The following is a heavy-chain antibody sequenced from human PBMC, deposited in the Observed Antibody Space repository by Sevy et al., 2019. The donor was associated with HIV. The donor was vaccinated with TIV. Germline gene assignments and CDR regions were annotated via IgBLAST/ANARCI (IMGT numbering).Heavy chain of an antibody. J-gene: IGHJ6*02. CDR3: ARDHGYSNGWFPYYYYYGMDV. D-gene: IGHD6-19*01. Sequence: SETLSLTCSVSGGSISSHSYYWTWIRQHPGKGLEWIGYIHYSGRTYYNPSLKSRVTISLDTSKNQFSQRLRSVTAADTAVYYCARDHGYSNGWFPYYYYYGMDVWGPGTTVTVSS. V-gene: IGHV4-31*03. CDR2: IHYSGRT. CDR1: GGSISSHSYY.